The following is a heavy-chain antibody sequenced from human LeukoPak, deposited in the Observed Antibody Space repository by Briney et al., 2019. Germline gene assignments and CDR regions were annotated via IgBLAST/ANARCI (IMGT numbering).Heavy chain of an antibody. D-gene: IGHD2-8*02. Sequence: GESLKISCQGSGYCFTNYWIGWVRQMPGKGLEWMGIIYPADSDTRYSPSFQGQVTISADRSISTAYLLWSSLKASDTAMYYCASSRSCTGGACFFDQWGQGTLVTVSS. CDR3: ASSRSCTGGACFFDQ. CDR1: GYCFTNYW. V-gene: IGHV5-51*01. J-gene: IGHJ5*02. CDR2: IYPADSDT.